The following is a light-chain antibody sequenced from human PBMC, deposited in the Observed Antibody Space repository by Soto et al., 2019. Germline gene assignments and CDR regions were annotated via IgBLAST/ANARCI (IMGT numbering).Light chain of an antibody. CDR2: EVS. J-gene: IGLJ2*01. CDR1: SSDVGGYNY. Sequence: QSALTQPPSASGSPGQSVTISCTGTSSDVGGYNYVSWYQLHPGKAPKLMIYEVSKRPSGVPDRFSGSKSGNTASLTVSGLQAEDEADYYCSSYTTTSTILFGGGTKLTVL. V-gene: IGLV2-8*01. CDR3: SSYTTTSTIL.